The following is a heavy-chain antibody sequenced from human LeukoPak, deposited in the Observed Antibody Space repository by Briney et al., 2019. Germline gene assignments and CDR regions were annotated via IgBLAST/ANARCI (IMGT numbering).Heavy chain of an antibody. D-gene: IGHD6-13*01. V-gene: IGHV1-18*01. CDR3: ARGGRHNSSWYGIYYYYYYMDV. Sequence: ASVKVSCKASGYTFISYGISWVRQAPGQGLEWMGWISAYNGNTNYAQKLQGRVTMTTDTSTSTAYMELRSLRSDDTAVYYCARGGRHNSSWYGIYYYYYYMDVWGKGTTVTVSS. CDR1: GYTFISYG. J-gene: IGHJ6*03. CDR2: ISAYNGNT.